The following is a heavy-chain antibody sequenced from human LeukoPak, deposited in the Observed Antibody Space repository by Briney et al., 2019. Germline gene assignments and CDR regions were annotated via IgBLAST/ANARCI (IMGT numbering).Heavy chain of an antibody. CDR2: ISASNGNT. Sequence: ASVKVSCKASAYTFSSYAISWVRQAPGQGLEWMGWISASNGNTNYAQKLHGRVTMTTDTSTNTVYMELRSLRFDDTAVYYCARGSYRYTNDYWGQGTLVTVSS. V-gene: IGHV1-18*01. CDR1: AYTFSSYA. CDR3: ARGSYRYTNDY. D-gene: IGHD3-16*02. J-gene: IGHJ4*02.